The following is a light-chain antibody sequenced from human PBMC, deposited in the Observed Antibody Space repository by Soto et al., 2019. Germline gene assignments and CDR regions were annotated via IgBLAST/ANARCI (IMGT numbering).Light chain of an antibody. CDR1: SSNIGSNT. CDR2: NDY. CDR3: AAWDDSLNGHV. J-gene: IGLJ1*01. Sequence: QSVLTQPPSASGTPGQRVTISWSGSSSNIGSNTVNWYQQLPGTAPKLLIYNDYQRPSGVPDRFSGSKSGTSVSLAISGLQSEDEADYYCAAWDDSLNGHVFGTGTKLTVL. V-gene: IGLV1-44*01.